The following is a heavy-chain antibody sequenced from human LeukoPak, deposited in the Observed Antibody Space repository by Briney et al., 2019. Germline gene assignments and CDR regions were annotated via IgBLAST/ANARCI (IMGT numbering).Heavy chain of an antibody. CDR2: IYYSGST. CDR1: GGSISSYY. J-gene: IGHJ4*02. CDR3: ARSISYYGSVTYHTYFDY. Sequence: PSETLSLTCTVSGGSISSYYWSWIRQPPGKGLEWIGYIYYSGSTNYNPSLKSRLTISVDTSKNQFSLKLRSVTAADTAVYYCARSISYYGSVTYHTYFDYWGQGTLVTVSS. D-gene: IGHD3-10*01. V-gene: IGHV4-59*01.